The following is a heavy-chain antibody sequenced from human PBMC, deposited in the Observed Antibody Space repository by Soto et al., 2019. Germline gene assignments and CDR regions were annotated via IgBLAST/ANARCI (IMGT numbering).Heavy chain of an antibody. D-gene: IGHD5-12*01. Sequence: ASVKVSCKASGYTFTSYAMHWVRQAPGQRLEWMGWINAGNGNTKYSQKFQGRVTITRDTSASTAYMELSSLRSEDTAVYYCATAGGYDISSFHYFDYWGQGTLVTVSS. CDR2: INAGNGNT. CDR3: ATAGGYDISSFHYFDY. V-gene: IGHV1-3*01. J-gene: IGHJ4*02. CDR1: GYTFTSYA.